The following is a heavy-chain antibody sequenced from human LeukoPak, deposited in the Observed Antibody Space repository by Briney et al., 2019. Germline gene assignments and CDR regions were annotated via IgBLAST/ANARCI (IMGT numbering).Heavy chain of an antibody. CDR2: IYPGDSDT. D-gene: IGHD3-10*01. V-gene: IGHV5-51*01. Sequence: GESLKISCKGFGYRFTNYWIGWVRQMPGKGLEWMGIIYPGDSDTRHSPSFQGQVTISADKSINTAYLQWSSLKASDTAMYYCVLAGSGSYYFDYWGQGILVTVSS. J-gene: IGHJ4*02. CDR1: GYRFTNYW. CDR3: VLAGSGSYYFDY.